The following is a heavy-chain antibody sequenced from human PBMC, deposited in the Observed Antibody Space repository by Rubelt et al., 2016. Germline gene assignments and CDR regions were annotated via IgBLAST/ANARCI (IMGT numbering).Heavy chain of an antibody. CDR3: ARDNYSSAHWFDP. CDR1: GGSFSGYY. Sequence: QVQLQQWGAGLLKPSETLSLTCAVYGGSFSGYYWSWIRQPPGKGLEWIGEINHRASTTYNPSLKGRGTISVETAKNQCSLKRSSVTAAETAVYYCARDNYSSAHWFDPWGQGTLVTVSS. D-gene: IGHD6-19*01. CDR2: INHRAST. J-gene: IGHJ5*02. V-gene: IGHV4-34*01.